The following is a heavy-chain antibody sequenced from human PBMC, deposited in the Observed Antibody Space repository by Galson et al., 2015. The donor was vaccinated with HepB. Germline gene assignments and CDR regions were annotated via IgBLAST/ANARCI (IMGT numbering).Heavy chain of an antibody. D-gene: IGHD3-22*01. CDR2: ISYDGSNK. Sequence: SLRLSCAASGFTFSSYGMHWVRQAPGKGLEWVAVISYDGSNKYYADSVKGRFTISRDNSKNTLYLQMNSLRAEDTAVYYCAKEGSPITMIVVGLDYWGQGTLVTVSS. J-gene: IGHJ4*02. CDR3: AKEGSPITMIVVGLDY. V-gene: IGHV3-30*18. CDR1: GFTFSSYG.